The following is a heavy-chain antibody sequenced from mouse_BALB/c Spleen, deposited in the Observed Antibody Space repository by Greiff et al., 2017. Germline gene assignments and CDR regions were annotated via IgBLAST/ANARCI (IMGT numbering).Heavy chain of an antibody. CDR2: ILPGSGST. CDR3: AIYDYDVDY. CDR1: GYTFSSYW. Sequence: QVQLQQSGAELMKPGASVKISCKATGYTFSSYWIAWVKQRPGHVLEWIGEILPGSGSTNYNEKFKGKATFTADTSSNTAYMQLSSLTSEDSAVYYCAIYDYDVDYWGQGTTLTVSS. V-gene: IGHV1-9*01. D-gene: IGHD2-4*01. J-gene: IGHJ2*01.